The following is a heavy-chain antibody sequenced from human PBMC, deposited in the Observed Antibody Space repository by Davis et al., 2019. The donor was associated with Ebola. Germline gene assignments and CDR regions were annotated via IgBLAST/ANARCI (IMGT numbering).Heavy chain of an antibody. D-gene: IGHD1-1*01. CDR1: GDSVSSNSAA. CDR2: TYYNSKWYN. CDR3: ARMKWNPRYFDY. J-gene: IGHJ4*02. V-gene: IGHV6-1*01. Sequence: HSQTLSLTCAISGDSVSSNSAAWNWIRQSPSRGLEWLGRTYYNSKWYNDYAVSVKSRITINPDTSKNQLSLQLNSVTPEDTAVYYCARMKWNPRYFDYWGPGILVTVSS.